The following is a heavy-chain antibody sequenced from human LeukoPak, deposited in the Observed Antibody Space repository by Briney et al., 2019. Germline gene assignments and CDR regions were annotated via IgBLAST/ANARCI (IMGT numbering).Heavy chain of an antibody. D-gene: IGHD6-19*01. CDR1: GYSISSGYY. Sequence: SETLSLTCSVSGYSISSGYYWGWIRQPPGKGLEWIGSIDHSGSTYYNPSPKSRVTISVVTSKNQFSLKLRSVTAADTAVYYCARDSALAQAVMFDYRGQGTLVTVSS. V-gene: IGHV4-38-2*02. J-gene: IGHJ4*02. CDR2: IDHSGST. CDR3: ARDSALAQAVMFDY.